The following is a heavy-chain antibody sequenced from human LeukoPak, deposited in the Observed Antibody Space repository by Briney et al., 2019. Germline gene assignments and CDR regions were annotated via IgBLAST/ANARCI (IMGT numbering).Heavy chain of an antibody. CDR3: ARVGCSGGSCYSRGDYYYGMDV. V-gene: IGHV3-21*01. D-gene: IGHD2-15*01. Sequence: PGGSLRLSCAASGFTFSSYSMNWVRQAPGKRLEWVSSISSSGSYISYPDSVKGRFTISRDNPKNSLYLQMNSLRAEDTAVYYCARVGCSGGSCYSRGDYYYGMDVWGQGTAVTVSS. CDR1: GFTFSSYS. J-gene: IGHJ6*02. CDR2: ISSSGSYI.